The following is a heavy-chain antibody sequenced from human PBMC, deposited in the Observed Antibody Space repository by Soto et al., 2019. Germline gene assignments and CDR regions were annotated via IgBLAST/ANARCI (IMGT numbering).Heavy chain of an antibody. Sequence: SVKVSCKASGGTFSSYAISWVRQAPGQGLEWMGGIIPIFGTANYAQKFQGRVTITADESTSTAYMELSSLRSEDTAVYYCARDALRTYDDLGDAFDIWGQGTTVTVSS. CDR1: GGTFSSYA. CDR3: ARDALRTYDDLGDAFDI. D-gene: IGHD3-16*01. V-gene: IGHV1-69*13. J-gene: IGHJ3*02. CDR2: IIPIFGTA.